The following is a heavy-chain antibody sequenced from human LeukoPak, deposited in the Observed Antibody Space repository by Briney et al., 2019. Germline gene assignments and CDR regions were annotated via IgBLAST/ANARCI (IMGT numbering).Heavy chain of an antibody. CDR3: AGGAGRYYDSRGYYIDF. Sequence: PGGSLRLSRAASGFTFSSYGMHWVRQAPGKGLEWVAFIRDDGSNNYYADSVKGRFTISRDNSKNTLYLQMNSLRAEDTAVYYCAGGAGRYYDSRGYYIDFWGQGTLVTVSS. D-gene: IGHD3-22*01. J-gene: IGHJ4*02. CDR1: GFTFSSYG. V-gene: IGHV3-30*02. CDR2: IRDDGSNN.